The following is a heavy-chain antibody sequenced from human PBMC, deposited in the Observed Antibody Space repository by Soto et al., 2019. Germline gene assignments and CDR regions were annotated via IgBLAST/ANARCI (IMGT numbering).Heavy chain of an antibody. Sequence: ASVKVSCKASGYTFTGYYMHWVRQAPGQGLEWMGWINPNGGGTNFAQKFQGWVTMTRNTSITTVYMEMSRLKFDDTAVYYCARVSPYSSSWLDYWGQGTPVTVSS. CDR2: INPNGGGT. CDR1: GYTFTGYY. J-gene: IGHJ4*02. D-gene: IGHD6-13*01. CDR3: ARVSPYSSSWLDY. V-gene: IGHV1-2*04.